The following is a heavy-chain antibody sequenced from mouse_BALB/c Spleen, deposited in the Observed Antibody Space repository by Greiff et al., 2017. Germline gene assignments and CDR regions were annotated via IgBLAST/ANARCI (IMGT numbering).Heavy chain of an antibody. J-gene: IGHJ4*01. CDR2: INPSNGGT. V-gene: IGHV1S81*02. CDR1: GYTFTSYY. CDR3: TRTGDAMDY. Sequence: VKLMESGAELVKPGASVKLSCKASGYTFTSYYMYWVKQRPGQGLEWIGEINPSNGGTNFNEKFKSKATLTVDKSSSTAYMQLSSLTSEDSAVYYCTRTGDAMDYWGQGTSVTVSS.